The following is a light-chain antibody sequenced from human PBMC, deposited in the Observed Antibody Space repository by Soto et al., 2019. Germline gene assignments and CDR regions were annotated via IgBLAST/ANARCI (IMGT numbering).Light chain of an antibody. CDR2: AAS. CDR1: QSISNY. V-gene: IGKV1-39*01. J-gene: IGKJ3*01. Sequence: DIQMTQSPSSLSASVGDRVTITCRASQSISNYLNWYQQKPGKAPKLLIYAASSLESGVPSRFSGSGSGTDFTLTISSLQPEHFATYYCQQSYSTPFTFGPGTKVDIK. CDR3: QQSYSTPFT.